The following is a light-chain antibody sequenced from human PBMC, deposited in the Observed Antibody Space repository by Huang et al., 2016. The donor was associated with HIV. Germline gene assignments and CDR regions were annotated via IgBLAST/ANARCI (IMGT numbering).Light chain of an antibody. V-gene: IGKV3-15*01. J-gene: IGKJ5*01. CDR1: ESVGRT. Sequence: ETVMTQSPATLSVSPGDRVTLSCRASESVGRTLAWYQQKPGQVPRLLIYGASTRATGIPARFSGRGSGTEFTLTISSLQSEDFAVYYCQQYNNWPPVTFGQGTRLEIK. CDR2: GAS. CDR3: QQYNNWPPVT.